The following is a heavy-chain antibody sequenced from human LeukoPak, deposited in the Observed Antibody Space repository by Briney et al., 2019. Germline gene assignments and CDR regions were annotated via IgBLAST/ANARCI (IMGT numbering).Heavy chain of an antibody. CDR1: GFPLSSYA. D-gene: IGHD3-10*01. J-gene: IGHJ4*02. CDR2: TSSSDPGT. V-gene: IGHV3-23*01. CDR3: ARDSGFGELYYFDY. Sequence: GGSLRLSCAASGFPLSSYAMSWVRQASGKGLEWVSATSSSDPGTYYADSVRGRFTISRDNSKNTLYLQLNSLRVEDAGVYYCARDSGFGELYYFDYWGQGTLVTVSS.